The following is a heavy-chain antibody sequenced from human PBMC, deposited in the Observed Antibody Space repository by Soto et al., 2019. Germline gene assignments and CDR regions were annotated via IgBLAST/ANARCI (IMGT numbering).Heavy chain of an antibody. CDR2: IYYSGST. Sequence: SETLSLTCTVSGGSISSGGYYWGWIRQHPGKGLEWIGYIYYSGSTYYNPSLKSRVTISVDTSKNQFSLKLSSVTAADTAVYYCARDAPRELYGMDVWGQGTTVTVSS. V-gene: IGHV4-31*03. J-gene: IGHJ6*02. D-gene: IGHD1-7*01. CDR3: ARDAPRELYGMDV. CDR1: GGSISSGGYY.